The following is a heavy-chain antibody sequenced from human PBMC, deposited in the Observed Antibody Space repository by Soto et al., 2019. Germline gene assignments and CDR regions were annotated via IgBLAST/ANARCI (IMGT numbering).Heavy chain of an antibody. D-gene: IGHD3-16*01. CDR1: GFTFSSYE. J-gene: IGHJ4*02. CDR2: ISSGNTI. Sequence: ESGGGLVQPGGSLRFACAASGFTFSSYEMNWVRQAPGKGLEWVSYISSGNTIYYADSVKGRFTISRDNAKNSLFLQMNSLRAEDTAVYYCARVHSESNALGYWGEGILVTVSS. CDR3: ARVHSESNALGY. V-gene: IGHV3-48*03.